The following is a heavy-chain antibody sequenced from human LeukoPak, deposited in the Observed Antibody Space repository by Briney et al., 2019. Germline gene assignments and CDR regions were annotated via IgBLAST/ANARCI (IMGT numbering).Heavy chain of an antibody. V-gene: IGHV4-39*01. CDR2: ISYSGST. Sequence: PSETLSLTCIVSGGSISSNNYYWGWIRQPPGKGLEWIGYISYSGSTYYNPSLMSRVTMSVDTSKNQFSLKLSSATAADTAVYYCARMVRGVVPSFDYWGQGTQVTVSS. CDR1: GGSISSNNYY. J-gene: IGHJ4*02. CDR3: ARMVRGVVPSFDY. D-gene: IGHD3-10*01.